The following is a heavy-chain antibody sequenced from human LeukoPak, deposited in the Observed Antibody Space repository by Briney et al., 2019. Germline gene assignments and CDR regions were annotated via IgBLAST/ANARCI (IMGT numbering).Heavy chain of an antibody. CDR3: AKMRTPTAHSGDAFDI. CDR2: ISYDGSNK. D-gene: IGHD4-17*01. Sequence: GGSLRLSCAAFAFTFVTSGIHWVRQAPGKGLEWVAVISYDGSNKYYVDSVKGRFTISRDNSKNTLNLQMNSLRAEDTAVYYCAKMRTPTAHSGDAFDIWGQGTMVTVSS. J-gene: IGHJ3*02. CDR1: AFTFVTSG. V-gene: IGHV3-30*18.